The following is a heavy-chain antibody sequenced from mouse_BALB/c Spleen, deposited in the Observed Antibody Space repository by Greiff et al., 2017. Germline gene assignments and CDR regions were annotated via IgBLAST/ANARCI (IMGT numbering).Heavy chain of an antibody. Sequence: DVQLVESGGGLVKLGGSLKLSCAASGFTFSSYYMSWVRQTPEKRLELVAAINSNGGSTYYPDTVKGRFTISRDNAKNTLYLQMSSLKSEDTALYYCARHCHDGYAMDYWGQGTSVTVSS. J-gene: IGHJ4*01. CDR3: ARHCHDGYAMDY. D-gene: IGHD2-3*01. CDR1: GFTFSSYY. CDR2: INSNGGST. V-gene: IGHV5-6-2*01.